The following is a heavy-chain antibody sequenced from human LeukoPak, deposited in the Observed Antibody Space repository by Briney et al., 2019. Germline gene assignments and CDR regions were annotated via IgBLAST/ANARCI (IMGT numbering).Heavy chain of an antibody. D-gene: IGHD4-17*01. Sequence: GGSLRLPCAASGFTFSSYEMNWVRQAPGKGLEWVSYISSSGSTIYYADSVKGRFTISRDNAKNSLYLQMNSLRAEDTAVYYCARDGSVYGDDYWGQGTLVTVSS. CDR2: ISSSGSTI. V-gene: IGHV3-48*03. CDR1: GFTFSSYE. J-gene: IGHJ4*02. CDR3: ARDGSVYGDDY.